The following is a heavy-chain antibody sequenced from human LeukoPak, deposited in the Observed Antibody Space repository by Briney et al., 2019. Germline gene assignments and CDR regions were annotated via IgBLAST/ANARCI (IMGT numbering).Heavy chain of an antibody. J-gene: IGHJ4*02. D-gene: IGHD3-10*01. CDR2: ITWEGFNT. CDR1: GFTFDRFT. CDR3: ARAGQEWFGELGFDQ. V-gene: IGHV3-43*01. Sequence: GGSLRLSCEASGFTFDRFTIHWVRQTPGKGLEWVSLITWEGFNTYYADSVKGRFTISRDNAKNSLYLQTNSLRAEDTAVYYCARAGQEWFGELGFDQWGQGTLVIVSS.